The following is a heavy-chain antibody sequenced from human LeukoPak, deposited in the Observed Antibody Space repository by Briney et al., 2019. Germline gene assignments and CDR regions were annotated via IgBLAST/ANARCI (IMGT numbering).Heavy chain of an antibody. CDR1: GFTFSSYS. Sequence: GGSLRLSCAASGFTFSSYSMNWVRQAPGKGLEWVSSISSSSSYIYYADSVKGRFTISRDNAKNSLYPQMNSLRAEDTAVYYCARGTRLLGYFDYWGQGTLVTVSS. D-gene: IGHD2/OR15-2a*01. CDR3: ARGTRLLGYFDY. V-gene: IGHV3-21*01. J-gene: IGHJ4*02. CDR2: ISSSSSYI.